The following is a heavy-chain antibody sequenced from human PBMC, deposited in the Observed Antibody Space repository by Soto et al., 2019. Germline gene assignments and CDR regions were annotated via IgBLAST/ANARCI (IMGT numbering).Heavy chain of an antibody. D-gene: IGHD4-17*01. V-gene: IGHV3-21*01. CDR2: ISSSSSYI. J-gene: IGHJ6*02. Sequence: GGSLRLSCAASGFTFSSYSMNWVRQAPGKGLEWVSSISSSSSYIYYADSVKGRFTISRDNAKNSLYLQMNSLRAEDTAVYYCARDSEGRYGDYDLNYYYGMDVWGQGTTVTVSS. CDR3: ARDSEGRYGDYDLNYYYGMDV. CDR1: GFTFSSYS.